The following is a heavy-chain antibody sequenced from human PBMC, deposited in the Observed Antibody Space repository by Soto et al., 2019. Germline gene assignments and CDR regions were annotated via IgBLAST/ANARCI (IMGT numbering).Heavy chain of an antibody. D-gene: IGHD3-10*01. CDR3: ARGPNIDRFGELNNYYYYYGMDV. CDR2: INHSGST. V-gene: IGHV4-34*01. CDR1: GGSFSGYY. J-gene: IGHJ6*02. Sequence: KPSETLSLTCAVYGGSFSGYYWSWIRQPPGKGLEWIGEINHSGSTNYNPSLKSRVTISVDTSKNQFSLKLSSVTAADTAVYYCARGPNIDRFGELNNYYYYYGMDVWGQGTTVTVSS.